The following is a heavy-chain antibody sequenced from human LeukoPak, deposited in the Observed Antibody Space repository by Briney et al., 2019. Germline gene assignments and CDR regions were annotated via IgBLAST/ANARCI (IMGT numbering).Heavy chain of an antibody. CDR3: ARDRPGSGSYYRYYYYGMDV. CDR1: GFTFSSYW. J-gene: IGHJ6*02. CDR2: IKQDGSEK. V-gene: IGHV3-7*01. D-gene: IGHD3-10*01. Sequence: PGGSLRLSCAASGFTFSSYWMSWVRQAPGKGLEWVANIKQDGSEKYYVDSVKGRFTISRDNAKNSLYLQMNSLRAEDTAVYYCARDRPGSGSYYRYYYYGMDVWGQGTTVTVSS.